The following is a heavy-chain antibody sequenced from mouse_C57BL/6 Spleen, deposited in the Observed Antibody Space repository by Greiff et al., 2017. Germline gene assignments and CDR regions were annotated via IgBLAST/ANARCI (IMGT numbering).Heavy chain of an antibody. CDR1: GYTFTSYW. V-gene: IGHV1-64*01. Sequence: VQLQQPGAELVKPGASVKLSCKASGYTFTSYWMHWVKQRPGQGLEWIGMIHPNSGSTNYNEKFKSKATLTVDKSSSTAYMQLSSLTSEDSAVYYCARSTAQARGWFAYWGQGTLVTVSA. CDR3: ARSTAQARGWFAY. J-gene: IGHJ3*01. CDR2: IHPNSGST. D-gene: IGHD3-2*02.